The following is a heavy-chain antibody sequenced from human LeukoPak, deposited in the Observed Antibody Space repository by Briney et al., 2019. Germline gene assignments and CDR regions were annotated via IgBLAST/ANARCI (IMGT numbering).Heavy chain of an antibody. D-gene: IGHD2-15*01. Sequence: TGGSLRLSCAASGFTFSGNYMSWVRQAPGKGLEWVSVIYSGGSTYYAASIKGRFTISRANSKNTVYLQMNSLRVEDTAVYYCAREIYCSASSCTGGVFDIWGQGRMVTVSS. CDR1: GFTFSGNY. CDR3: AREIYCSASSCTGGVFDI. CDR2: IYSGGST. V-gene: IGHV3-53*01. J-gene: IGHJ3*02.